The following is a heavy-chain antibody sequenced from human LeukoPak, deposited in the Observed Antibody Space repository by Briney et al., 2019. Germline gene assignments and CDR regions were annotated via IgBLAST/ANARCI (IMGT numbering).Heavy chain of an antibody. V-gene: IGHV4-4*07. CDR3: AMTYYYGSGSPNLDAFDI. CDR2: IYTSGST. J-gene: IGHJ3*02. Sequence: SETLSLTCTVSGGSISSYYWSWIRQPAGKGLEWIGRIYTSGSTNYNPSLKSRVTMSVDTSKNQFSLKLSSVTAADTAVYYCAMTYYYGSGSPNLDAFDIWGQGTMVTVSS. D-gene: IGHD3-10*01. CDR1: GGSISSYY.